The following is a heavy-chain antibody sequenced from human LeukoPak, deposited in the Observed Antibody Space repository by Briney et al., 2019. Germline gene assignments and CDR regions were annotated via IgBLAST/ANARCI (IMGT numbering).Heavy chain of an antibody. J-gene: IGHJ6*03. D-gene: IGHD3-10*01. CDR2: INWNGGST. CDR1: GFTFDDYG. Sequence: GGSLRLSCAASGFTFDDYGMSWVRQAPGKGLEWVSGINWNGGSTGYADSVKGRFTISRDNAKNSLYLQMNSLRAEDTALYYCARVTPMGRHYYYYYYMDVWGKGTTVTVSS. CDR3: ARVTPMGRHYYYYYYMDV. V-gene: IGHV3-20*04.